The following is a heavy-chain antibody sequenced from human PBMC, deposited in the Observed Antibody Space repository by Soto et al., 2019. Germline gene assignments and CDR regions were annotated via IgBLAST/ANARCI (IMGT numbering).Heavy chain of an antibody. Sequence: SQTLSLTCAISGDSVSSNSAAWNWIRQSPSRGLEWLGRTYYRSKWYNDYAVSVKSRITINPDTSKNQFSLRLNSVTPEDTAVYYCAREVLRYFDWLTQAGWFDPWGQGTLVTVSS. CDR3: AREVLRYFDWLTQAGWFDP. CDR2: TYYRSKWYN. CDR1: GDSVSSNSAA. V-gene: IGHV6-1*01. J-gene: IGHJ5*02. D-gene: IGHD3-9*01.